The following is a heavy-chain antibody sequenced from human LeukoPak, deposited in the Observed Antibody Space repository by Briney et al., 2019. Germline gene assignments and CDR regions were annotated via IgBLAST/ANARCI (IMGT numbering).Heavy chain of an antibody. V-gene: IGHV3-21*01. CDR1: GFTFSTYI. Sequence: GGSLRLSCAASGFTFSTYIMNWVRQAPGKGLEWVSSISGNTNYIYYTDSVKGRFTISRDNADNSLYLQMSSLRAEDTAVYYCARHYSSSWYSAFDIWGQGTMVTVSS. D-gene: IGHD6-13*01. CDR2: ISGNTNYI. CDR3: ARHYSSSWYSAFDI. J-gene: IGHJ3*02.